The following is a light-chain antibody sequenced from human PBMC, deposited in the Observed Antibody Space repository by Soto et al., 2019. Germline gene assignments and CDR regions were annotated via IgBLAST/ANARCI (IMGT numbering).Light chain of an antibody. V-gene: IGLV2-14*01. Sequence: SALSQPASVSGSPGQSITISCTGTSSDVGGYEYVSWYQHQPGKAPKLIMYDVTNRPSGVSNRFSGSKSGNTASLTISGIQTEDEADYYCGSITSSSTSVFGTGTKVTVL. CDR2: DVT. CDR1: SSDVGGYEY. CDR3: GSITSSSTSV. J-gene: IGLJ1*01.